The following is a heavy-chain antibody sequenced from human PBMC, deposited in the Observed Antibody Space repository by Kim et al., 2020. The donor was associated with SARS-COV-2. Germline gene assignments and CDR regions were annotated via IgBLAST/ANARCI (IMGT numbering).Heavy chain of an antibody. Sequence: SETLSLTCTVSGGSISSSSYYWGWIRQPPGKGLEWIGSIYYSGSTYYNPSLKSRVTISVDTSKNQFSLKLSSVTAADTAVYYCARHAIFGATVGAFDIWGQGTMVTVSS. CDR3: ARHAIFGATVGAFDI. CDR1: GGSISSSSYY. J-gene: IGHJ3*02. CDR2: IYYSGST. D-gene: IGHD3-3*01. V-gene: IGHV4-39*01.